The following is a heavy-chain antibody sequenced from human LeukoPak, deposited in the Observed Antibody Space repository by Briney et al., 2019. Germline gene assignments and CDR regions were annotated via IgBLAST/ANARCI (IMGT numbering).Heavy chain of an antibody. CDR2: IYYSGST. CDR1: GGSISSYY. D-gene: IGHD4-17*01. CDR3: ARDYYGDFYFDY. Sequence: SETLSLTCTVSGGSISSYYWSWIRQPPGKGLQWIGYIYYSGSTNYNPSLKSRVTISVDTSKNQFSLKLSSVTAADTAVYYCARDYYGDFYFDYWGQGTLVTVSS. J-gene: IGHJ4*02. V-gene: IGHV4-59*01.